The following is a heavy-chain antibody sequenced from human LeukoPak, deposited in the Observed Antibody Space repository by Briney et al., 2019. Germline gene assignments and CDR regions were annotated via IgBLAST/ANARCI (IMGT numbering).Heavy chain of an antibody. CDR2: VYHSGST. CDR1: GYSISSGCY. Sequence: SETLSLTCTVSGYSISSGCYWGWIRQPPGKGLEWIGSVYHSGSTYYNPSLKSRVTISVDTSKNQFSLKLSSVTAADTAVYYCAREGPTSFSDYWGQGTLVTVSS. CDR3: AREGPTSFSDY. J-gene: IGHJ4*02. D-gene: IGHD1-1*01. V-gene: IGHV4-38-2*02.